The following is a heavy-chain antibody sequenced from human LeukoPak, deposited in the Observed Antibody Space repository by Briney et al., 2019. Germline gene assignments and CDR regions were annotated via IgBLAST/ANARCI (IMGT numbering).Heavy chain of an antibody. CDR2: IIPIFGTA. CDR3: GTSRGLYGDFDNWFDP. D-gene: IGHD4-17*01. CDR1: GGTFSSYA. J-gene: IGHJ5*02. Sequence: ASVRVSCKAPGGTFSSYAISWVRQAPGQGLEWMGGIIPIFGTANYAQKFQGRVTITADESTSTAYMELSSLRSKDTAVYYCGTSRGLYGDFDNWFDPWGQGTLVTVSS. V-gene: IGHV1-69*13.